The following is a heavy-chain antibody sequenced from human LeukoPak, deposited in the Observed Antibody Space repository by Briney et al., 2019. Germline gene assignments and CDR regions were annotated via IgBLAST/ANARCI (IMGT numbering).Heavy chain of an antibody. CDR1: GFTFDDYA. CDR2: ISWNSGSI. CDR3: ATVFEH. V-gene: IGHV3-9*01. J-gene: IGHJ4*02. Sequence: GGSLRLSCAASGFTFDDYAMHWVRQAPGKGLEWVSGISWNSGSIGYADSVKGRFTISKDDAKNTVYLQMNSLRAEDTAVYYCATVFEHWGQGTLVTVSS.